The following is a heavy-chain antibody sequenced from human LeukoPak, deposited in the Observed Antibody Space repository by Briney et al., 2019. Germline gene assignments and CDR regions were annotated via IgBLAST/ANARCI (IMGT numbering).Heavy chain of an antibody. D-gene: IGHD2-15*01. J-gene: IGHJ3*02. Sequence: GGSLRLSCAASGFTFSSYAMHWVRQAPGKGLEWVAVISYDGSNKYYADSVKGRFTLSRDNSKNTLYLQMNSLRAEDTAVYYWAREGGLRGGSVKKAVAFDIWGQGTMVTVSS. CDR1: GFTFSSYA. V-gene: IGHV3-30-3*01. CDR2: ISYDGSNK. CDR3: AREGGLRGGSVKKAVAFDI.